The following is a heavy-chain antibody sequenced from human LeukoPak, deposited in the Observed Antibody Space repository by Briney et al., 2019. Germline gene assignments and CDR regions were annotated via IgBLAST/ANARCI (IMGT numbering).Heavy chain of an antibody. CDR3: ARESRTVQMATSIHGHWFDP. J-gene: IGHJ5*02. CDR1: GFTFSSYW. Sequence: GGSLRLSCAASGFTFSSYWMSWVRQAPGKGLEWVANIKQDGSEKYYVDSVKGRFTISRDNAKNSLYLQMNSLRAEDTAVYYCARESRTVQMATSIHGHWFDPWGQGTLVTVSS. D-gene: IGHD5-24*01. V-gene: IGHV3-7*01. CDR2: IKQDGSEK.